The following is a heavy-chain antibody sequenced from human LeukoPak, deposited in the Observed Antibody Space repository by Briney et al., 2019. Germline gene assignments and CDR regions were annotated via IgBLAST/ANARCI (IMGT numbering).Heavy chain of an antibody. CDR3: AKAPDSSGFPSYLDS. J-gene: IGHJ4*02. CDR1: GFTFSTFA. D-gene: IGHD3-22*01. Sequence: GGSLRLSCAVSGFTFSTFAMNWVRQAPGKGLEWVSSLSDSAVSSYYADSVKGRFTISRDNSKNTLYLQMNSLRAEDTATYYCAKAPDSSGFPSYLDSWGQGTLVAVSS. V-gene: IGHV3-23*01. CDR2: LSDSAVSS.